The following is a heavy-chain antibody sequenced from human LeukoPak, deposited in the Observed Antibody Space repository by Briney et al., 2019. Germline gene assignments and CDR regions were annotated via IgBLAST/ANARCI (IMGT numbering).Heavy chain of an antibody. CDR2: IYTSGST. CDR3: ARDSYGLDY. V-gene: IGHV4-61*02. J-gene: IGHJ4*02. Sequence: PSETLSLTCTVSGGSISSGSYYWSWIRQPAGKGLEWIGRIYTSGSTNYNPSLKSRVTISVDKSKNQFSLKLSSVTAADTAVYYCARDSYGLDYWGQGTLVTVSS. CDR1: GGSISSGSYY. D-gene: IGHD5-18*01.